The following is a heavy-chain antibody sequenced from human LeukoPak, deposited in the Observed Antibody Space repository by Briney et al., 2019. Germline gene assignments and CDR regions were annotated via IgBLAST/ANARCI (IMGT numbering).Heavy chain of an antibody. CDR1: GGSISSYY. Sequence: PSETLSLTCTVSGGSISSYYWSWIRQPPGKGLEWIGYIYYSGSTNYNPSLKSQVTISVDTSKNQFSLQLNSVTPEDTAVYYCAREEYSSSLYYMDVWGKGTTVTVSS. V-gene: IGHV4-59*12. D-gene: IGHD6-6*01. J-gene: IGHJ6*03. CDR2: IYYSGST. CDR3: AREEYSSSLYYMDV.